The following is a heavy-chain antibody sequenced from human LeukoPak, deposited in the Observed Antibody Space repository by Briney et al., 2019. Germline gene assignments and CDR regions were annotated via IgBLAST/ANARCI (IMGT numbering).Heavy chain of an antibody. Sequence: ASVKVSCKASGYTLTSYAMNWVRQAPGQGLEWMGWINTKTGNPTYAQGFTGRFVFSLDTSVSAAYLQISSLKAEDTAVYCCARDSPIAAAVPFDIWGQGTMVTVSS. J-gene: IGHJ3*02. D-gene: IGHD6-13*01. CDR2: INTKTGNP. CDR3: ARDSPIAAAVPFDI. V-gene: IGHV7-4-1*02. CDR1: GYTLTSYA.